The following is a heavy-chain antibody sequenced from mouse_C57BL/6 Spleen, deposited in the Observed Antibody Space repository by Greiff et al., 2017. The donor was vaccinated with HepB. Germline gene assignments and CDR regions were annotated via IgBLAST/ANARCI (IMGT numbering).Heavy chain of an antibody. CDR3: ARSGYYGNYFDY. D-gene: IGHD2-1*01. Sequence: QVQLKESGAELVMPGASVKLSCKASGYTFTSYWMHWVKQRPGQGLEWIGEIDPSDSYTNYNQKFKGKSTLTVDKSSSTAYMQLSSLTSEDSAVYYCARSGYYGNYFDYWGQGTTLTVSS. CDR1: GYTFTSYW. CDR2: IDPSDSYT. J-gene: IGHJ2*01. V-gene: IGHV1-69*01.